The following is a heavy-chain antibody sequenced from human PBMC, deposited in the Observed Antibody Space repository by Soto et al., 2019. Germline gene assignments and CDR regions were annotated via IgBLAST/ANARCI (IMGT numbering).Heavy chain of an antibody. CDR2: IKQDGSEK. V-gene: IGHV3-7*05. CDR3: ARDVVLTGVTPCYYYGMDV. D-gene: IGHD3-9*01. J-gene: IGHJ6*02. Sequence: EVQLVESGGGLVQPGGSLRLSCAASGFTFSSYWMSWVRQAPGKGLEWVANIKQDGSEKYYVDSVKGRFTISRDNAKNSLCLQMNSLRAEDTSVYYCARDVVLTGVTPCYYYGMDVWGQGTTVTVSS. CDR1: GFTFSSYW.